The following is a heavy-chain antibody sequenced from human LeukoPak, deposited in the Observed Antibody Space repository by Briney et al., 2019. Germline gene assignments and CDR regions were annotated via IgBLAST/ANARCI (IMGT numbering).Heavy chain of an antibody. D-gene: IGHD3-9*01. CDR2: MNPNSGDT. J-gene: IGHJ5*02. Sequence: ASVKVSCKASGYTFTSFDINWVRQATGQGPEWMGWMNPNSGDTGYAQKFQGRVTMTRDTSISTAYMELSSLRSEDTAVYYCARDILTGPTNWFDPWGQGTLVTVSS. CDR3: ARDILTGPTNWFDP. CDR1: GYTFTSFD. V-gene: IGHV1-8*01.